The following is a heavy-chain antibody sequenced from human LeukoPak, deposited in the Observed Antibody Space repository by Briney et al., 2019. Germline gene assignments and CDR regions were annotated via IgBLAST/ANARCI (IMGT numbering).Heavy chain of an antibody. V-gene: IGHV3-23*01. J-gene: IGHJ4*02. D-gene: IGHD3-22*01. Sequence: PGGSLRLSCVVSGLTFTNYDMSWVRQAPGKGLEWVSTISVSGDYTYYPDSVKGRFTISRDNSKSTLYLQMNSLTSDDTAVYYCARSTEVVAFDFWGQGTLVTVSS. CDR3: ARSTEVVAFDF. CDR1: GLTFTNYD. CDR2: ISVSGDYT.